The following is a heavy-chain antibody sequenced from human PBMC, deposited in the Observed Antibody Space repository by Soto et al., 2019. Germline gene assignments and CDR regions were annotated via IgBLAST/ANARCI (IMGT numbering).Heavy chain of an antibody. CDR2: IYYSGST. D-gene: IGHD3-16*01. Sequence: SETLSLTCAVSGGSISSGGYSWSWIRQPPGKGLEWIGYIYYSGSTYYNPSLKSRVTISVDTSKNQFSLKLSSVTAADTAVYYCARAWGRVFDYWGQGTLVTVSS. V-gene: IGHV4-30-4*07. CDR3: ARAWGRVFDY. J-gene: IGHJ4*02. CDR1: GGSISSGGYS.